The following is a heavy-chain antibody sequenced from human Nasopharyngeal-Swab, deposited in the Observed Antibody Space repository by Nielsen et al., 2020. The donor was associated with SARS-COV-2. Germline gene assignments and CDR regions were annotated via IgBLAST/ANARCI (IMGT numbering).Heavy chain of an antibody. J-gene: IGHJ4*02. V-gene: IGHV4-59*08. CDR1: GGSISSYY. CDR3: ARGYSSGWYFD. D-gene: IGHD6-19*01. Sequence: SETLSLTCTVSGGSISSYYWSWIRQPPGKGLEWIGYIYYRGSTNYNPSLKSRVTISVDTSKNQFSLKLSSVTAADTAVYYCARGYSSGWYFDWGQGTLVTVSS. CDR2: IYYRGST.